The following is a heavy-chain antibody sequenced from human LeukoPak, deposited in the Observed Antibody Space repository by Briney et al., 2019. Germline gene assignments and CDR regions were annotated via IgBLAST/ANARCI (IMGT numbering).Heavy chain of an antibody. CDR1: SGSIGSYY. D-gene: IGHD3-16*01. CDR2: IFASGTS. J-gene: IGHJ4*02. CDR3: ARGWGSSRGRLDS. V-gene: IGHV4-59*01. Sequence: PSETLSLTCSLSSGSIGSYYWTWVRQTPRKGLEWIGYIFASGTSEYNPSLKSRVTIALDTSRNQFSLNMTSVTAADTAVYFCARGWGSSRGRLDSWGQGTLVTVS.